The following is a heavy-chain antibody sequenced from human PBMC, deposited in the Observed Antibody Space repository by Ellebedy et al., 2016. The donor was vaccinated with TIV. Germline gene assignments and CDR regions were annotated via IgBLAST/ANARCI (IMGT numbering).Heavy chain of an antibody. CDR2: INPDSGGT. D-gene: IGHD6-13*01. CDR3: ARDTAAAGTGDY. Sequence: ASVKVSXKASGYAFTAYYIHWVRQAPGQGLEWIGWINPDSGGTNYAQKFQGWVTMTRDTSISTAYMELSRLRSDDTAVYYCARDTAAAGTGDYWGQGTLVTVSS. J-gene: IGHJ4*02. V-gene: IGHV1-2*04. CDR1: GYAFTAYY.